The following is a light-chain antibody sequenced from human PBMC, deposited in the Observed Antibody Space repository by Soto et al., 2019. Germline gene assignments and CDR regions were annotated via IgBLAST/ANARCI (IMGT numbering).Light chain of an antibody. CDR2: WAS. CDR3: QQYYGTPYT. CDR1: QSVLNNSNNKKY. Sequence: DIVMTQSPDSLAVSLGERATINCTSSQSVLNNSNNKKYLAWYQQRSGQPPKVLIYWASTRESGVPDRFSGSGSGTDFTLTISSLQAEDVAVYYCQQYYGTPYTFGQGTKLEIK. J-gene: IGKJ2*01. V-gene: IGKV4-1*01.